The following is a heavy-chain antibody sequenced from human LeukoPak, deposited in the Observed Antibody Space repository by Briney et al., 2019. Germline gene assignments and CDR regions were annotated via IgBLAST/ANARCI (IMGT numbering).Heavy chain of an antibody. CDR1: GGSISSGGYY. J-gene: IGHJ4*02. CDR2: IYYSGST. Sequence: SETLSLTCTVSGGSISSGGYYWSWIRQHPGKGLEWIGYIYYSGSTYYNPSLKSRVTISVDTSKNQFSLKLSSVTAADTAVYYCARGSAPTVTTDYWGQGTLVTVSS. D-gene: IGHD4-17*01. V-gene: IGHV4-31*03. CDR3: ARGSAPTVTTDY.